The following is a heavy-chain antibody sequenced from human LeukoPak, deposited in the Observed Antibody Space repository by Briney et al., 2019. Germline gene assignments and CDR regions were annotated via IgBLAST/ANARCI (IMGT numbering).Heavy chain of an antibody. D-gene: IGHD1-1*01. CDR1: GFTFSSYS. V-gene: IGHV3-15*01. J-gene: IGHJ4*02. Sequence: GGSLRLSCAASGFTFSSYSMNWVRQAPGKGLEWVGRIKSKTDGGTTDYAAPVKGRFTISRDDSKNTLYLQMNSLRAEDTAVYYCAKDSVQNVLNYWGQGTLVTVSS. CDR3: AKDSVQNVLNY. CDR2: IKSKTDGGTT.